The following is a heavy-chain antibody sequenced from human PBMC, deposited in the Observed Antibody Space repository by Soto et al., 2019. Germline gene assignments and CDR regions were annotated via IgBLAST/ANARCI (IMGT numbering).Heavy chain of an antibody. CDR1: GFTFSSYA. CDR2: ISGSGGST. D-gene: IGHD2-21*02. CDR3: AKDSKRDAYCGGDCYINYYGMDV. V-gene: IGHV3-23*01. Sequence: GGSLRLSCAASGFTFSSYAMSWVRHAPGKGLEWVSAISGSGGSTYYADSVKGRFTISRDNSKNTLYLQMNSLRAEDTAVYYCAKDSKRDAYCGGDCYINYYGMDVWGQGTTVTVS. J-gene: IGHJ6*02.